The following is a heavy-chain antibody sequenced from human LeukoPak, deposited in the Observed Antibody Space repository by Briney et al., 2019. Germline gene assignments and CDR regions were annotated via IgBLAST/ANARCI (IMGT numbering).Heavy chain of an antibody. CDR2: ISTYNGNT. CDR1: GYTFTIYG. Sequence: GASVKVSCKASGYTFTIYGITWVRQAPGQGLEWMGWISTYNGNTDYAQKVQGRVTMTTDTSTSTAYMELRSLRSDDTAVYYCARELRPRVGAIMPFDYWGQGTLVTLSS. CDR3: ARELRPRVGAIMPFDY. D-gene: IGHD1-26*01. V-gene: IGHV1-18*01. J-gene: IGHJ4*02.